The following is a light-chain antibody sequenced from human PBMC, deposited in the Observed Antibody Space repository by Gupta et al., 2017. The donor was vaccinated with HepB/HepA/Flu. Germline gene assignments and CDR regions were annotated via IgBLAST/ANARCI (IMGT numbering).Light chain of an antibody. CDR2: SAS. CDR3: KQSYNTPLT. CDR1: QNIYTY. J-gene: IGKJ1*01. V-gene: IGKV1-39*01. Sequence: DIQMTQSPSSLSASLGDRVTISCRASQNIYTYLAWYQQKPGKAPKLLIYSASSLQSGVPARFSGSGSATDFTLTISSLQPEDFAIYFCKQSYNTPLTFGQGTKVEI.